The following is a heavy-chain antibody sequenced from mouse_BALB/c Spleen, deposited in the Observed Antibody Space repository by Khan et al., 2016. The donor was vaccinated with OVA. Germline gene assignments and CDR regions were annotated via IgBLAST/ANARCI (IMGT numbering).Heavy chain of an antibody. CDR2: ISSGGST. CDR3: AREAYRYDEYYFDY. J-gene: IGHJ2*01. Sequence: EVKLVESGGDLVKPGGSLKLSCAASGFTFSSYVMSWVRQTPEKRLEWVASISSGGSTYYPDSVKGRFTISRDNARNILYLQMSSLRSEDTAMYYCAREAYRYDEYYFDYWGQGTTLTGSS. CDR1: GFTFSSYV. D-gene: IGHD2-14*01. V-gene: IGHV5-6-5*01.